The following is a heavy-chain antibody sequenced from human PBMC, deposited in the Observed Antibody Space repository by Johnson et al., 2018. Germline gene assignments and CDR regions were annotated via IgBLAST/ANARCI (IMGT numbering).Heavy chain of an antibody. CDR1: GFTFSTFW. Sequence: EVQLVETGGGLVQPGGSLRLSCAASGFTFSTFWMTWVRQVPGKGLEWVANIKQDGDEKYYVDSVRGRFTISRDNAKNSLFLQMNSLRAEETAVYYCAGGDGWTFHHWGQGSLVTVSS. CDR2: IKQDGDEK. J-gene: IGHJ1*01. CDR3: AGGDGWTFHH. D-gene: IGHD3-10*01. V-gene: IGHV3-7*04.